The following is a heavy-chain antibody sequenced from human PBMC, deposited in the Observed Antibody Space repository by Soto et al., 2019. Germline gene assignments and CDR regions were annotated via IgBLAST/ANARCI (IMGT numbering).Heavy chain of an antibody. V-gene: IGHV6-1*01. Sequence: SQTLSLTCAISGDSVSSNSAAWNWIRQSPSRGLEWLGRTYYRSKWYNDYAVSVKSRITINPDTSKNQFSLQLNSVTPEDTAVYYCARDLSDSSGYYHETIFDYCGQGTLVTVSS. CDR1: GDSVSSNSAA. J-gene: IGHJ4*02. CDR2: TYYRSKWYN. CDR3: ARDLSDSSGYYHETIFDY. D-gene: IGHD3-22*01.